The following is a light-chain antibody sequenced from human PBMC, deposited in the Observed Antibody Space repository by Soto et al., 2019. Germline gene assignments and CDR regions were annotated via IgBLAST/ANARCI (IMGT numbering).Light chain of an antibody. Sequence: DIQMAQSPSTLSASVGDRVTITCRVSQSVVNLAWYQQKPRKVPKLLIFQASTLETGVPSRFSGSGSGTEFTLSISSLQPDDFATYYCQHYDAYPYTFGQGTKLEIK. CDR3: QHYDAYPYT. CDR1: QSVVN. J-gene: IGKJ2*01. V-gene: IGKV1-5*03. CDR2: QAS.